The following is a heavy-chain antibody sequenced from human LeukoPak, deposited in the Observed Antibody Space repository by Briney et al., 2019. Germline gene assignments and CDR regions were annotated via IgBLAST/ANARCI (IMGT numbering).Heavy chain of an antibody. D-gene: IGHD1-26*01. Sequence: SETLSLTCTVSGGSITSYYWSWIRQPPGKGLEWIGYVSYSGNTNYNPSLKSRVTISVDTSKNQFSLNLSSVTAADTAIYYCARLGGATSPFGYWGQGTLVTVSS. J-gene: IGHJ4*02. CDR2: VSYSGNT. CDR1: GGSITSYY. CDR3: ARLGGATSPFGY. V-gene: IGHV4-59*08.